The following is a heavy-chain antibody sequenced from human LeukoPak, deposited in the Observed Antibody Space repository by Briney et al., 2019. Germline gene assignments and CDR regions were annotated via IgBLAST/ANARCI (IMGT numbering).Heavy chain of an antibody. D-gene: IGHD3-22*01. CDR1: GFTFSSYS. CDR3: ARAPAHYYDSSDHYYVGESYFDY. CDR2: ISSSSTI. Sequence: GGSLRLSCAASGFTFSSYSMNWVRQAPGKGLEWVSYISSSSTIYYADAVKGRFTISRDNAKNSLYLQMNSLRAEDTAVYYCARAPAHYYDSSDHYYVGESYFDYWGQGTLVTVSS. J-gene: IGHJ4*02. V-gene: IGHV3-48*04.